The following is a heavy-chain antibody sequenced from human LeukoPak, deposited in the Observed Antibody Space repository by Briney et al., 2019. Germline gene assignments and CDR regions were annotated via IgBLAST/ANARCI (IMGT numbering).Heavy chain of an antibody. D-gene: IGHD3-10*01. CDR2: ISSSSSYI. CDR3: LQDLWYGEYEY. J-gene: IGHJ4*02. Sequence: GGSLRLSCAASGFTFSSYSMNWVRQAPGKGLEWVSSISSSSSYIYYADSVKGRFTISRDNSKNTLYLQMNSLRGEDTATYYCLQDLWYGEYEYWGQGTLVTVSS. CDR1: GFTFSSYS. V-gene: IGHV3-21*04.